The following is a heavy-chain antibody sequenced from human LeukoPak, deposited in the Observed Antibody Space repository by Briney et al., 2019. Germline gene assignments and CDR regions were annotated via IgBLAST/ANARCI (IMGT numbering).Heavy chain of an antibody. D-gene: IGHD3-16*02. Sequence: SETLSLTCTVSGGSISSGGYYWSWIRQHPGKGLEWIGYIYYSGGTYYNPSLKSRLTISVDTSKNQFSLKLSSVTPEDTAVYYCARKRLSSDSFDIWGQGTMVTVSS. CDR2: IYYSGGT. V-gene: IGHV4-31*03. CDR3: ARKRLSSDSFDI. J-gene: IGHJ3*02. CDR1: GGSISSGGYY.